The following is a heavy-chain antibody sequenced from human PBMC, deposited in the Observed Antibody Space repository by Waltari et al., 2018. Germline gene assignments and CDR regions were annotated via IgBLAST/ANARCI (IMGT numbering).Heavy chain of an antibody. CDR3: ARGVTALLDY. D-gene: IGHD1-20*01. CDR1: GGTFSSYT. CDR2: IVPILRIA. V-gene: IGHV1-69*02. J-gene: IGHJ4*02. Sequence: QVQLVQSGAEVKKPGSSVKVSCKASGGTFSSYTISWVRQAPGQGLEWMGRIVPILRIANCGQKIQGRVTITADKTARTSYMDLGSLGYEGTAVYYCARGVTALLDYWGQGTLVTVSS.